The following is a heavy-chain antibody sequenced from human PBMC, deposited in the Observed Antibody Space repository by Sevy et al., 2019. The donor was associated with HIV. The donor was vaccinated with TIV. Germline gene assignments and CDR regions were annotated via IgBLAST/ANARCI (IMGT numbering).Heavy chain of an antibody. D-gene: IGHD5-12*01. CDR3: ASGEWLRPFDY. Sequence: ASVKVSCKASGYTFTGYYMHWVRQAPGQGLEWMGWINPNSGDTNYAQKFQGRVTMTRDTSISTAYMELSRLRSDDTAVYYCASGEWLRPFDYWGQGTLVTVSS. V-gene: IGHV1-2*02. J-gene: IGHJ4*02. CDR1: GYTFTGYY. CDR2: INPNSGDT.